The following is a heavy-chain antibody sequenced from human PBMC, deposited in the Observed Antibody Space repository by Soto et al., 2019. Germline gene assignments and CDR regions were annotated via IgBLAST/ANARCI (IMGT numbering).Heavy chain of an antibody. CDR1: GGTFSTHA. CDR3: ANDPNVGYSISIGYYGLDV. V-gene: IGHV1-69*01. D-gene: IGHD3-22*01. CDR2: IIPMYGSR. J-gene: IGHJ6*02. Sequence: QVQPVQSGAEVKKPGSSVRVSCKASGGTFSTHAISWVRQAPGRGPEWIGGIIPMYGSRKYAPNFQGRVTMIEEAATDTLLMELGSLRSEGTAVYYCANDPNVGYSISIGYYGLDVWGQGTKVTVSS.